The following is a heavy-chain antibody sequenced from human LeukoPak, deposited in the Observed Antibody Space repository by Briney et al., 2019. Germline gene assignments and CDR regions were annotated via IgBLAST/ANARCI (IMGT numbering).Heavy chain of an antibody. J-gene: IGHJ6*02. Sequence: GGSLRLSCAASGFTVSSNYMSWVRQAPRKGGEWVSIIYGGDSTYYAESVKGRFTISRDNSKNTLWLQMNSLRAEDTAVYYCARSGFGVLYYYGMDVWGQGTTVTVSS. V-gene: IGHV3-66*01. CDR3: ARSGFGVLYYYGMDV. D-gene: IGHD3-10*01. CDR2: IYGGDST. CDR1: GFTVSSNY.